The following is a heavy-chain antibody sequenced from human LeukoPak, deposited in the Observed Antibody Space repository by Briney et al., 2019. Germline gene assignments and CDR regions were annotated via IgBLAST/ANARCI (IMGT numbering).Heavy chain of an antibody. J-gene: IGHJ6*02. CDR3: ARDLNYGGLYYYYGMDV. CDR2: FDPEDGET. V-gene: IGHV1-24*01. CDR1: GYTLTELS. D-gene: IGHD4-23*01. Sequence: ASVKVSCKVSGYTLTELSMHWVRQAPGKGLEWMGGFDPEDGETIYAQKFQGRVTMTEDTSTDTAYMELSSLRSEDTAVYYCARDLNYGGLYYYYGMDVWGQGTAVTVSS.